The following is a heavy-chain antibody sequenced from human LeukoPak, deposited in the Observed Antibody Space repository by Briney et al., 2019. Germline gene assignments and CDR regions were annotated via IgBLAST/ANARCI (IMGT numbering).Heavy chain of an antibody. J-gene: IGHJ6*02. CDR3: AREYSGYDYYYYGMDV. CDR2: MNPNSGNT. V-gene: IGHV1-8*01. Sequence: ASVEVSCKASGYTFTSYDINWVRQATGQGLEWMGWMNPNSGNTGYAQKFQGRVTMTRNTSISTAYMELSSLRSEDTAVYYCAREYSGYDYYYYGMDVWGQGTTVTVSS. D-gene: IGHD5-12*01. CDR1: GYTFTSYD.